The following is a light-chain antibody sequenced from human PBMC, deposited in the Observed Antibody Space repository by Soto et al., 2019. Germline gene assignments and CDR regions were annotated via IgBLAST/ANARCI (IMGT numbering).Light chain of an antibody. CDR2: GTS. CDR1: QSFSSSY. V-gene: IGKV3-20*01. J-gene: IGKJ3*01. Sequence: ENVLTQSPGTLSLSPGERATLSCRASQSFSSSYLAWYQQKPGQAPRLLIYGTSTRATGVPDRFSGSGSQTDFTLTISSLQSEDSAVYYCHQYNSWPRGTFGPGTKVEIK. CDR3: HQYNSWPRGT.